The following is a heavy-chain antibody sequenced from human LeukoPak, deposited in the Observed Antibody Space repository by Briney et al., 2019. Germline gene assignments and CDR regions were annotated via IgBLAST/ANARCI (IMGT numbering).Heavy chain of an antibody. CDR1: GFTFDDYT. D-gene: IGHD6-19*01. V-gene: IGHV3-43*01. CDR3: ARGVRIAVAGYIDC. J-gene: IGHJ4*02. CDR2: ISWDGGST. Sequence: GGSLRLSCAASGFTFDDYTMHWVRQAPGKGLEWVSLISWDGGSTYYADSVKGRFTISRDNSKNTLYLQMNSLRSDDTAVYYCARGVRIAVAGYIDCWGQGTLVTVSS.